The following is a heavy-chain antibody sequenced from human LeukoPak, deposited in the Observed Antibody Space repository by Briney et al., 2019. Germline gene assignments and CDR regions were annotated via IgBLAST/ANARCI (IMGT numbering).Heavy chain of an antibody. J-gene: IGHJ4*02. V-gene: IGHV3-23*01. CDR3: AKWPGGDSSHLKY. Sequence: GGSLRLSCAASGFTFSNYAMSWVRQAPGKGLEWVSAISGSGGRTYYADSVKGRFTISRDNSNSRNTLYLQMNSLTAEDTAVFYCAKWPGGDSSHLKYWGQGTLVTVSS. D-gene: IGHD2-2*01. CDR1: GFTFSNYA. CDR2: ISGSGGRT.